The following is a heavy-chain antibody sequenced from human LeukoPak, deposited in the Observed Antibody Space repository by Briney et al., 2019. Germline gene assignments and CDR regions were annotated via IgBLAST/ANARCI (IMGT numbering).Heavy chain of an antibody. V-gene: IGHV3-21*01. Sequence: GGSLRLSCAASGFTFSSYSMNWVRQAPGKGLEWVSSISSSSSYIYYADSVKGRFTISRDNAKNSLYLQMNSLRAEDTAVYYWARGSDIVVVVGAFDIWGQGTMVTVSS. CDR3: ARGSDIVVVVGAFDI. J-gene: IGHJ3*02. CDR2: ISSSSSYI. D-gene: IGHD2-15*01. CDR1: GFTFSSYS.